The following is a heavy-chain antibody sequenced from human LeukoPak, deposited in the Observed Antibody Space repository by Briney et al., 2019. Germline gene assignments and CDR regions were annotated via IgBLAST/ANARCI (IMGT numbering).Heavy chain of an antibody. CDR3: ARDLRFGEYSAFDF. Sequence: GGSLRLSCAASGFTFRNYYMHWIRQAPGKGLEWISYMSSSGSYIEYADSVQGRFTVSRDNAENSVFLQLTSLRAEDTAVYYCARDLRFGEYSAFDFWGQGTTVTVS. CDR2: MSSSGSYI. D-gene: IGHD3-10*01. CDR1: GFTFRNYY. V-gene: IGHV3-11*04. J-gene: IGHJ3*01.